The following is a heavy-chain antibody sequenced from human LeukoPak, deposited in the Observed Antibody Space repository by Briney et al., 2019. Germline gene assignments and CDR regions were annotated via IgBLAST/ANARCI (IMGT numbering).Heavy chain of an antibody. CDR3: ARNEYDSSGYYPSYFDY. V-gene: IGHV4-59*01. D-gene: IGHD3-22*01. Sequence: SETLSLTCTVSGGSISSYYWSWIRQPPGKGLDWIGYIYYSGTTSYNPSLKSRVTISVDTSKNQFSLRLSSVTAADTAVYYCARNEYDSSGYYPSYFDYWGQGTLVSVSS. CDR1: GGSISSYY. CDR2: IYYSGTT. J-gene: IGHJ4*02.